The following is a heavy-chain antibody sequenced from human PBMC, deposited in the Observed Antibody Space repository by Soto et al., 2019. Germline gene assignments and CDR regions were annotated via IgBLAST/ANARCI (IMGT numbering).Heavy chain of an antibody. V-gene: IGHV3-23*01. J-gene: IGHJ4*02. Sequence: EVQLLESGGGLVQPGGSLRLSCAASGFTFSSYAMSWVRQAPGKGLEWISTISGSGVNTHYSDSVKDRFTISRDNSKNTQHLQMNSLRAEDTAIYYCAKDWAGYWGQGTLVIVSS. CDR3: AKDWAGY. CDR2: ISGSGVNT. D-gene: IGHD7-27*01. CDR1: GFTFSSYA.